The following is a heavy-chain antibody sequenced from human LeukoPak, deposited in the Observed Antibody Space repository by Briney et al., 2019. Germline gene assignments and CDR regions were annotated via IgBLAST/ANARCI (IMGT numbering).Heavy chain of an antibody. V-gene: IGHV3-48*03. CDR2: ISSSGSTI. CDR1: GFTFSSYE. CDR3: ARDKGSLNDLCLDY. Sequence: PGGSLRLSCAASGFTFSSYEMNWVRQAPGKGLEWVSYISSSGSTIHYAESVKGRFTISRDNAKSSLYLQMNSLRAEDTAVYYCARDKGSLNDLCLDYWGRGTLVTVSS. J-gene: IGHJ4*02. D-gene: IGHD1-1*01.